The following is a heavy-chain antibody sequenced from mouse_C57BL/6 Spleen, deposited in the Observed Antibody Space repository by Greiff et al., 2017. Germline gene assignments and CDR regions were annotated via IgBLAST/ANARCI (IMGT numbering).Heavy chain of an antibody. V-gene: IGHV5-16*01. CDR1: GFTFSDYY. Sequence: DVKLQESEGGLVQPGSSMKLSCTASGFTFSDYYMAWVRQVPEKGLEWVANIKYDGSRTYYLAFLKSRFIISRDNAKNILYLQMSSLKYEDTASYDCARAYLFDYWGQGTTLTVSS. J-gene: IGHJ2*01. D-gene: IGHD5-1*01. CDR2: IKYDGSRT. CDR3: ARAYLFDY.